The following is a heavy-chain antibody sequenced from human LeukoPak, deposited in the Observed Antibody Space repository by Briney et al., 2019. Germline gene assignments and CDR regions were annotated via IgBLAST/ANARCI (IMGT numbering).Heavy chain of an antibody. V-gene: IGHV1-69*06. CDR2: IIPIFGTA. CDR3: ARVDLLTGYYFFDY. D-gene: IGHD3-9*01. J-gene: IGHJ4*02. CDR1: GGTFSRYA. Sequence: GASVKVSCKASGGTFSRYAMSWVRQAPGQGLEWMGGIIPIFGTANYAQKFQGRVTITADKSTSTAYMELESLGSDETAVYYCARVDLLTGYYFFDYWGQGTLVTVSS.